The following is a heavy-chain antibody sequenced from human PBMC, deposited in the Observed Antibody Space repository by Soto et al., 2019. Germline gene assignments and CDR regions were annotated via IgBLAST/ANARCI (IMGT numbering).Heavy chain of an antibody. Sequence: GSLRLSCAASGFTFSSFAMSWVRQAPGKGLEWVSTINKSSGSTYYADSVKGRFTISRDNSKNMLFLQINGLRAEDTAVYYCAKDPPTNGTTFDYWGRGTMVTVSS. D-gene: IGHD1-1*01. CDR2: INKSSGST. J-gene: IGHJ4*02. CDR3: AKDPPTNGTTFDY. V-gene: IGHV3-23*01. CDR1: GFTFSSFA.